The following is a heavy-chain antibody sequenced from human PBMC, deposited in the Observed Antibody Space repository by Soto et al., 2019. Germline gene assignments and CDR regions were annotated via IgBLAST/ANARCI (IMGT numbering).Heavy chain of an antibody. CDR3: AKDAVARNGVWDWFDS. D-gene: IGHD6-19*01. CDR1: GFTFSNYA. V-gene: IGHV3-23*01. Sequence: EVQLLESGGGLVQPGGSLRLSCAASGFTFSNYAMSWVRQAPGKGLEWVSSIHGSGAGTYYADSVKGRFIVSRDDSKGTLYLQMSSLTVDDTAIYYCAKDAVARNGVWDWFDSWGQGTLVTVAS. J-gene: IGHJ5*01. CDR2: IHGSGAGT.